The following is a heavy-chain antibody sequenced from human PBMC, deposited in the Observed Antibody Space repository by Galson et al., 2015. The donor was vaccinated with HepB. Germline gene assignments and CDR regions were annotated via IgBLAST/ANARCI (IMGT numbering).Heavy chain of an antibody. D-gene: IGHD3-10*01. CDR3: ASSRSSGELLFLGY. Sequence: SVKVSCKASGYTFTSYGISWVRQAPGQGLEWMGWISAYNGNTNYAQKLQGRVTMTTDTSTSTAYMELRSLRSDDTAVYYCASSRSSGELLFLGYWGQGTLVTVSS. V-gene: IGHV1-18*01. CDR1: GYTFTSYG. J-gene: IGHJ4*02. CDR2: ISAYNGNT.